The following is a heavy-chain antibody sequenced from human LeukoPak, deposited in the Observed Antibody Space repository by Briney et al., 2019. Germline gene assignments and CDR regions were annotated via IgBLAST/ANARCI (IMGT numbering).Heavy chain of an antibody. CDR1: GYTFTSYD. V-gene: IGHV1-8*03. J-gene: IGHJ6*03. CDR3: ARAPGDPFYYYYYMDV. CDR2: MNPNSGNT. D-gene: IGHD3-10*01. Sequence: ASVKVSCNASGYTFTSYDINWVRQATGQGLEWMGWMNPNSGNTGYAQKFQGRVTITRNTSISTAYMELSSLRSEDTAVYYCARAPGDPFYYYYYMDVWGKGTTVTVSS.